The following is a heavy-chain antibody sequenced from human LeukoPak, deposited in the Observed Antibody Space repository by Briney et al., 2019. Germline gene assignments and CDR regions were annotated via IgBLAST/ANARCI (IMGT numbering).Heavy chain of an antibody. V-gene: IGHV3-74*01. Sequence: GGSLRLSCAASGFTFSSYWMHWVRQAPGKGLVWVSRINSDGSSTSYEDSVKGRFTISRDNAKNTLYLQMNSLRAEDTAVYYCARDYYDSNIPGYYYYYMDVWGKGTTVTVSS. CDR2: INSDGSST. CDR3: ARDYYDSNIPGYYYYYMDV. D-gene: IGHD3-22*01. CDR1: GFTFSSYW. J-gene: IGHJ6*03.